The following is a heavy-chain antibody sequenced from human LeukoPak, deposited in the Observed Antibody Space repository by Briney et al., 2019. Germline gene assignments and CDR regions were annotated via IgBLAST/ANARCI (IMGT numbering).Heavy chain of an antibody. CDR3: IYGYTLDF. J-gene: IGHJ4*02. D-gene: IGHD5-18*01. CDR2: IYSGGST. V-gene: IGHV3-53*01. Sequence: GGSLRLSCAASGFTVSSKYMNWVRQAPGKGLEWVSVIYSGGSTKYADSVKGRFTISRDNSKNTLYLQMNSLRADNTAVYYCIYGYTLDFWGQGTLVTVSS. CDR1: GFTVSSKY.